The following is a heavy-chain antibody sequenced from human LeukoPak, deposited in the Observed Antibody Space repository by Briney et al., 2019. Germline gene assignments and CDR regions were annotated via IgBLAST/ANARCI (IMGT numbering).Heavy chain of an antibody. J-gene: IGHJ3*02. Sequence: PGGSLRLSCAASGFTFSSHWMHWVRQAPGKGLVWVSRIIIDGSATNYADSVKGRFTISRDDAKNTVYLQMNNLRAEDTAVYYCATDQGYGFHIWGQGTMVTVSS. CDR2: IIIDGSAT. V-gene: IGHV3-74*01. CDR1: GFTFSSHW. CDR3: ATDQGYGFHI.